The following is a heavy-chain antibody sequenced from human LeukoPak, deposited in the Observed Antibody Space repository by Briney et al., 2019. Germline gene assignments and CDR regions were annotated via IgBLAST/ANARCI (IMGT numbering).Heavy chain of an antibody. CDR3: ARANITIFGVADYAFDP. CDR2: ISTYNGNT. D-gene: IGHD3-3*01. CDR1: GYTFTSYG. Sequence: ASVKVSCKASGYTFTSYGISWVRQAPGQGLEWMGWISTYNGNTNYAQKLQGRVTMTTDTSASTAYMELSSLRSEDTAVYYCARANITIFGVADYAFDPWGQGTLVTVSS. J-gene: IGHJ5*02. V-gene: IGHV1-18*01.